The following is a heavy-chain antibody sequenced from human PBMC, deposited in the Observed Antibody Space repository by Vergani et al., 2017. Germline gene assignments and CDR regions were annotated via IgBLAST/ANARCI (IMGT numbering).Heavy chain of an antibody. CDR2: ISHSGST. Sequence: QVQLQESGPGLVKPPGTLSLTCAVSGDSFRSNKWWTWVRQSPWKTLEWIGEISHSGSTNYNPSLKGRVTLSLDTSKNQFSLRLSSVTAADTAVYYCARDPKSYCSGGSCFSVWGAFDIWGRGTTVTVSS. CDR1: GDSFRSNKW. CDR3: ARDPKSYCSGGSCFSVWGAFDI. V-gene: IGHV4-4*03. J-gene: IGHJ3*02. D-gene: IGHD2-15*01.